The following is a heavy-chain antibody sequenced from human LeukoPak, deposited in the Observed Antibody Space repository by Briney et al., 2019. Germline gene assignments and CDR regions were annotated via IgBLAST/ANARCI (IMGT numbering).Heavy chain of an antibody. D-gene: IGHD5-12*01. CDR1: GGSISSYY. CDR3: ARHLNSGYDY. CDR2: IYYSGST. Sequence: PSETLSLTCTVSGGSISSYYWSWIRQPPGKGLECIGYIYYSGSTKYNPSLKSRVTILVDTSKNQFSLKLSSVTAADTAVYYCARHLNSGYDYWGQGTLVTVSS. V-gene: IGHV4-59*08. J-gene: IGHJ4*02.